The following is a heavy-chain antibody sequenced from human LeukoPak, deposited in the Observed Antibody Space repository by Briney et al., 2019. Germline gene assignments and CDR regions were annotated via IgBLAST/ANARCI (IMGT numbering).Heavy chain of an antibody. CDR2: IYYSGST. CDR3: ATWVGARFDY. D-gene: IGHD1-26*01. J-gene: IGHJ4*02. V-gene: IGHV4-59*01. Sequence: PSETLSLTCTVSGGSISIYYWSWIRQPPGKGLEWIGYIYYSGSTNYNPSLKSRVTISVDTSKNQFSLKLSSVTAADTAVYYCATWVGARFDYWGQGTLVTVSS. CDR1: GGSISIYY.